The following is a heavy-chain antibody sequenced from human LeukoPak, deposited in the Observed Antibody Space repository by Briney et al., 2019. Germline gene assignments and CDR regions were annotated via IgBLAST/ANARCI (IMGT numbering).Heavy chain of an antibody. CDR3: ARDSEDGYYYDSSGYRRGFDP. CDR2: IYYSGST. D-gene: IGHD3-22*01. J-gene: IGHJ5*02. V-gene: IGHV4-59*01. CDR1: GGSISSYY. Sequence: PSETLSLTCTVSGGSISSYYWSWIRQPPGKGLEWIGYIYYSGSTNYNPSLKSRVTISVDTSKNQFSLKLSSVTAADTAVYYCARDSEDGYYYDSSGYRRGFDPWGQGTLVTVSS.